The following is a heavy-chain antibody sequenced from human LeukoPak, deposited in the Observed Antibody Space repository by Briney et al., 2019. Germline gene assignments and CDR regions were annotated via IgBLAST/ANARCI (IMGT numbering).Heavy chain of an antibody. CDR1: GFTFSSYW. V-gene: IGHV3-7*01. Sequence: GGSLRLSCAASGFTFSSYWMSWGRQAPGKGLEWVANIKQDGSEKYYVDSVEGRFTISRDNAKNSLYLQMNSRRPEDTAIYFCARDPSYRYTSSLSYYYTMDVWGQGTTVTVSS. D-gene: IGHD6-13*01. CDR2: IKQDGSEK. J-gene: IGHJ6*02. CDR3: ARDPSYRYTSSLSYYYTMDV.